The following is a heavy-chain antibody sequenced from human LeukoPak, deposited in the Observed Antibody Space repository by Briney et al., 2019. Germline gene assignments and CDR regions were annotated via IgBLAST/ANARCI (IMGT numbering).Heavy chain of an antibody. J-gene: IGHJ6*03. CDR2: VNPNSGGT. D-gene: IGHD3-16*02. CDR3: ARRYRRWGSNYYYYYMDV. CDR1: GYTFTAYH. V-gene: IGHV1-2*02. Sequence: GASVKVSCKASGYTFTAYHIHWVRQAPGQGLEWVGWVNPNSGGTNWAQKFQGRVTMTRDTSISTAYMELGRLTSDETAVYYCARRYRRWGSNYYYYYMDVWGEGTTVTVSS.